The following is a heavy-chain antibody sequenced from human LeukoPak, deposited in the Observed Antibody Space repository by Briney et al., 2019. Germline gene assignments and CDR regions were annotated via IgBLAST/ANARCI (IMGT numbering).Heavy chain of an antibody. CDR3: AREAGGYSYGYVGYYMDV. D-gene: IGHD5-18*01. CDR2: IYYSGST. J-gene: IGHJ6*03. CDR1: GGSISSGDYY. Sequence: SQTLSLTCTVSGGSISSGDYYWSWIRQPPGKGLEWSGYIYYSGSTYYNPSLKSRVTISIDTSKHQFSLKLSSVTAADTAVYYCAREAGGYSYGYVGYYMDVWGKGTTVTVSS. V-gene: IGHV4-30-4*08.